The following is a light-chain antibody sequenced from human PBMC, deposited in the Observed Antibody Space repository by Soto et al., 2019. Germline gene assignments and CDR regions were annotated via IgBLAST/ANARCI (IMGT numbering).Light chain of an antibody. V-gene: IGKV1-5*03. J-gene: IGKJ1*01. CDR1: QSISSW. CDR3: QQYTSYSET. Sequence: DIQMTQSPSTLSASVGDRVTIICRASQSISSWLAWYQQKPGKAPKLLIYKASSLESGVPSRFSGSGSGTEFTLTISSLQPDDFATYYCQQYTSYSETFGQGTKVEIK. CDR2: KAS.